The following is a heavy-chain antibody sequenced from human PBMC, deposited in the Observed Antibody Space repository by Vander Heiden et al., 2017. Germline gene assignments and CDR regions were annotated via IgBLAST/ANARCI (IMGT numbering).Heavy chain of an antibody. V-gene: IGHV3-23*01. CDR2: ISGSGGST. J-gene: IGHJ4*02. Sequence: EVQLLEAGGGLVQPAGSLRLSRAASGFTFSSYAMGWVRQAPGKGLGWVSAISGSGGSTYYADSVKGRFTISRDNSKNTLYLQMNSLRAEDTAVYYCANRGDSGYSYGVDYWGQGTLVTVSS. CDR1: GFTFSSYA. CDR3: ANRGDSGYSYGVDY. D-gene: IGHD5-18*01.